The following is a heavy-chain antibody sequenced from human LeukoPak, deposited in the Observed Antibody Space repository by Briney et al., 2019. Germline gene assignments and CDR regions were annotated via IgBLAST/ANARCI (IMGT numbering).Heavy chain of an antibody. CDR3: ARARSYDFWSGYSFDY. D-gene: IGHD3-3*01. V-gene: IGHV4-30-2*01. CDR2: TYNSGRT. J-gene: IGHJ4*02. Sequence: LSLTCAVSGGSIRCGGYSWSWIRRPPGKGLEWIGLTYNSGRTYYNPSLKSRVTISVDRSKNQFSLKLSSVTAADTAVYYCARARSYDFWSGYSFDYWGQGTLVTVSS. CDR1: GGSIRCGGYS.